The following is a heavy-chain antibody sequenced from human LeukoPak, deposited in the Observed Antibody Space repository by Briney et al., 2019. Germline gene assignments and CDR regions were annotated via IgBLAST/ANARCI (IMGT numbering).Heavy chain of an antibody. D-gene: IGHD3-10*01. CDR3: ARAPSTYYYGSGSYYRTGY. CDR2: IYYSGST. CDR1: DGSISDYY. J-gene: IGHJ4*02. V-gene: IGHV4-59*12. Sequence: SETLSLTCTVSDGSISDYYWSWIRSPPGKALEWIGYIYYSGSTKYNPSLKSRVTISVDTSKNQFSLKLSSVTAADTAVYYCARAPSTYYYGSGSYYRTGYWGQGTLVTVSS.